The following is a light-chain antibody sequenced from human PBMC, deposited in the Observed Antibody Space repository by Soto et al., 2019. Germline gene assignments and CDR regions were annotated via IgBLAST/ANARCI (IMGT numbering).Light chain of an antibody. CDR1: SSDVGGFNS. V-gene: IGLV2-11*01. CDR3: CSYAGSYSYA. CDR2: DVN. J-gene: IGLJ1*01. Sequence: QSVLTQPRSVSGSPGQSVTISCTGTSSDVGGFNSVSWHQQHPGKAPKLMIYDVNKRPSGVPDRFSGSKSGSTASLTISGLQAEDEADYYCCSYAGSYSYAFATGTKVTVL.